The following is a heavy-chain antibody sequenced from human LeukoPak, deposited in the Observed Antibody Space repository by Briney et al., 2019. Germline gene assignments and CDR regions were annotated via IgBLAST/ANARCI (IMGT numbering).Heavy chain of an antibody. J-gene: IGHJ4*02. V-gene: IGHV1-8*01. CDR2: MNPNSGNT. CDR1: GYTLTNYD. Sequence: ASVKVSCKASGYTLTNYDINWVRQATGQGLEWMGWMNPNSGNTGYAQKFQGRVTMTEDTSTDTAYMELSSLRSEDTAVYYCASLEPYDYVWGSLRLDYWGQGTLVTVSS. CDR3: ASLEPYDYVWGSLRLDY. D-gene: IGHD3-16*01.